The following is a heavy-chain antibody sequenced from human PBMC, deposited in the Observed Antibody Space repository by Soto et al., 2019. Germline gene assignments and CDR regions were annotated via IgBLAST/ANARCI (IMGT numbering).Heavy chain of an antibody. J-gene: IGHJ6*02. CDR2: ISSSSSTI. CDR1: GFTFSSYS. D-gene: IGHD3-22*01. Sequence: PVGSLRLSCAASGFTFSSYSMNWVRQAPGKGLEWVSYISSSSSTIYYADSVKGRFTISRDNAKNSLYLQMNSLRDEDTAVYYCARGVTMIVVDSYGMDVWGQGTTVTVSS. V-gene: IGHV3-48*02. CDR3: ARGVTMIVVDSYGMDV.